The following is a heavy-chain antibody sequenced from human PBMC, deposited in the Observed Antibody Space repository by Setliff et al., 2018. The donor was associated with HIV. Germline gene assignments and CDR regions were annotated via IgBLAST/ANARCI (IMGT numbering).Heavy chain of an antibody. V-gene: IGHV4-61*09. Sequence: SETLSLTCTVSGGSISSGNYYWSWIRQPAGKGLEWIGHISTSGRTNYNPSLMSRLTISVDTSKDQFSLKLSSVTAADTAVYHCARADNYYYDSGAFKSGLDAFDIWGQGTMVTVSS. D-gene: IGHD3-22*01. J-gene: IGHJ3*02. CDR2: ISTSGRT. CDR1: GGSISSGNYY. CDR3: ARADNYYYDSGAFKSGLDAFDI.